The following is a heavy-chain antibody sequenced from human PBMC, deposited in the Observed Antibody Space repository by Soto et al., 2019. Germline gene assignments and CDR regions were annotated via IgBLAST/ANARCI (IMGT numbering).Heavy chain of an antibody. CDR2: INHSGST. CDR1: GAYGGPFTTDY. D-gene: IGHD1-26*01. J-gene: IGHJ3*02. V-gene: IGHV4-34*01. Sequence: QVRLQQWGAGLLKPSETLSLTCSVSGAYGGPFTTDYWGWIRQPPGKGLEWIGEINHSGSTNYNPSLKSRVTISVDTSKNHFSLKLNSVTAADTAVYSCARYPTAQWESGFMAFDIWGQGTMVTVS. CDR3: ARYPTAQWESGFMAFDI.